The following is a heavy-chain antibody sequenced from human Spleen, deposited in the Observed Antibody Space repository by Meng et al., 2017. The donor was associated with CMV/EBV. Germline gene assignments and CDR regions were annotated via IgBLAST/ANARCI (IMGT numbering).Heavy chain of an antibody. CDR3: AKGGFGRTTVSKPWYNYYAMDV. D-gene: IGHD2/OR15-2a*01. CDR2: IYSGGSST. V-gene: IGHV3-23*03. CDR1: GFTFSSYA. Sequence: GGSLRLSCAASGFTFSSYARSWVRQAPGKGLEWVSVIYSGGSSTYYADSVKGRFTISRDNSKNTLYLQMGSLRADDTAVYYCAKGGFGRTTVSKPWYNYYAMDVWGQGTTVTVSS. J-gene: IGHJ6*02.